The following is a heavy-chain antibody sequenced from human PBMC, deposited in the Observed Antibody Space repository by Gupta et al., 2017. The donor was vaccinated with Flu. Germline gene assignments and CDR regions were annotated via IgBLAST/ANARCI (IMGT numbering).Heavy chain of an antibody. CDR1: GFAFIPAP. V-gene: IGHV3-48*02. Sequence: EVQFVESGGGLVQRGGSLRLSCAASGFAFIPAPMNWVRQAPGKGLEWISYIDGGGNARYYADSVKGRFTVSRDNAESSLFLQMTGLRDEDSAVYYCATSLTLLDHWGQGTLVTVSS. D-gene: IGHD2-21*02. CDR3: ATSLTLLDH. J-gene: IGHJ4*02. CDR2: IDGGGNAR.